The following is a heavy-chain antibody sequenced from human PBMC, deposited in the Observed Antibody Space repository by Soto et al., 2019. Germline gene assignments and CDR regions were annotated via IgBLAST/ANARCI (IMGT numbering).Heavy chain of an antibody. CDR3: ARDKSPYSSGWHNRHVDY. Sequence: QVQLVESGGGVVQPGRSLRLSCAASGFTFSSYAMHWVRQAPGKGLEWVAVMSYDGSNKYYADSVKGRFTISRVNSKNTLYLQMNSLRAEDTAVYYCARDKSPYSSGWHNRHVDYWGQGTLVTVSS. J-gene: IGHJ4*02. V-gene: IGHV3-30-3*01. CDR2: MSYDGSNK. D-gene: IGHD6-19*01. CDR1: GFTFSSYA.